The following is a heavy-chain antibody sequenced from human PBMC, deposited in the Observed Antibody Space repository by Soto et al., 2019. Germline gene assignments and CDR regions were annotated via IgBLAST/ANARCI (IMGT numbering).Heavy chain of an antibody. D-gene: IGHD6-19*01. CDR2: IYYIGST. J-gene: IGHJ3*01. V-gene: IGHV4-39*01. Sequence: PSETLSLTCTVSGGSLSSSSYYWGWIRQPPGKGLEWIGSIYYIGSTYYNPSLKSRVTISVDTSKNQFSLKLSSVTAADTAMYYCARGWVAAVAVTWRSFDLWGQGTMVT. CDR3: ARGWVAAVAVTWRSFDL. CDR1: GGSLSSSSYY.